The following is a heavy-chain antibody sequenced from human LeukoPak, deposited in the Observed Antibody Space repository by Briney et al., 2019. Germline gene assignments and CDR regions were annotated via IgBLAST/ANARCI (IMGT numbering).Heavy chain of an antibody. CDR1: GFTFSSYG. J-gene: IGHJ5*02. CDR2: ISHDGSNK. D-gene: IGHD3-22*01. Sequence: GGSLRLSCEASGFTFSSYGMHWVRQAPGKGLEWVTVISHDGSNKYYVDSVKGRFTISRDNSKNTLYLQMNSLRAEDTAVYYCAKGVYDSSSWGQGTLVTVSS. V-gene: IGHV3-30*18. CDR3: AKGVYDSSS.